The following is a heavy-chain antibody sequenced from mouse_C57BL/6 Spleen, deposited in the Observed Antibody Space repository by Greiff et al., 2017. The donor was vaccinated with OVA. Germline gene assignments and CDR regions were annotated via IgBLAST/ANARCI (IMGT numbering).Heavy chain of an antibody. V-gene: IGHV1-53*01. CDR2: INPSNGGT. CDR1: GYTFTSYW. J-gene: IGHJ3*01. CDR3: ARGRQLRLAWFAY. D-gene: IGHD3-2*02. Sequence: QVQLQQPGPVLVKPGASVKLSCKASGYTFTSYWMHWVKQRPGQGLEWIGNINPSNGGTNYNEKFKSKATLTVDTSSRTAYMQLSSLTSEDSAVYYCARGRQLRLAWFAYWGQGTLVTVSA.